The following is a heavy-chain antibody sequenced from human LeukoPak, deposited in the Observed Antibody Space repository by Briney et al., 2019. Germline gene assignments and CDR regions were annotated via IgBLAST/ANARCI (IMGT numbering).Heavy chain of an antibody. J-gene: IGHJ6*03. Sequence: KPSETLSLTCTVSGVSISSSSYYWGWIRQPPGKGLEWIGSIYYTATTFCNPSLKSRITISVDTSKNQFSLKLSSVTAADTAVYYCARHSGSYYYYYYMDVWGKGTTVTVSS. CDR2: IYYTATT. CDR1: GVSISSSSYY. V-gene: IGHV4-39*01. D-gene: IGHD1-26*01. CDR3: ARHSGSYYYYYYMDV.